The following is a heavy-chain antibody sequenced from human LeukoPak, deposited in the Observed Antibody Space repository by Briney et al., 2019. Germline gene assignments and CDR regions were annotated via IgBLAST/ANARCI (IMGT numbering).Heavy chain of an antibody. CDR1: GFTFSSYA. V-gene: IGHV3-23*01. CDR3: VRNLVRGVVYFDS. J-gene: IGHJ4*02. Sequence: GGSLRLSCAASGFTFSSYAMSWVRQAPGKGLEWVSAISGSGGSTTYADSVKGRFSISRDNAKNTLYLQMNSLRVEDTAVYYCVRNLVRGVVYFDSWGQGALVTVSS. D-gene: IGHD3-10*01. CDR2: ISGSGGST.